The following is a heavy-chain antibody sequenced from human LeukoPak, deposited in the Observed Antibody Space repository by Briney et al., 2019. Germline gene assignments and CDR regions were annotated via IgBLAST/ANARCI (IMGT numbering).Heavy chain of an antibody. CDR1: GYSFTGYY. V-gene: IGHV1-2*06. CDR3: AGDHNSGLVY. CDR2: INPNSGGT. J-gene: IGHJ4*02. D-gene: IGHD6-19*01. Sequence: ASVKVSCKASGYSFTGYYMHWVRQAPGQGLEWLGRINPNSGGTNYAQKFQGRVTMTRDTSITTAYMELSRLRSDDTAVYYCAGDHNSGLVYWGQGTLVTVSS.